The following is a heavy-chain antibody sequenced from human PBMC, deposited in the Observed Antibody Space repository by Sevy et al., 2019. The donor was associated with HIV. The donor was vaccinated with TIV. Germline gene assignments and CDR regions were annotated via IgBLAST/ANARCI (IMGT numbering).Heavy chain of an antibody. D-gene: IGHD2-2*01. CDR3: AIVKPPYCGSTSGLINWLDA. V-gene: IGHV1-2*02. J-gene: IGHJ5*02. Sequence: ASVKVSCKASGYTFTGYYMHWVRQAPGQGLEWMGWINPNSGGTNYGQKFQGRVTMTRGTSISTAYMDLSRLGSDETAEYCYAIVKPPYCGSTSGLINWLDAWGQGTLVTVSS. CDR2: INPNSGGT. CDR1: GYTFTGYY.